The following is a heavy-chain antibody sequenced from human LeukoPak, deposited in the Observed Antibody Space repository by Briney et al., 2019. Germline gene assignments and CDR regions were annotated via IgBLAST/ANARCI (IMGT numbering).Heavy chain of an antibody. D-gene: IGHD4-17*01. CDR3: AKVYEYGDNDWFDS. V-gene: IGHV3-30*02. CDR1: GFTFSSYG. CDR2: IRYDGSNK. J-gene: IGHJ5*01. Sequence: GVSLRLSYGASGFTFSSYGMHWVRQAPDKGLEWEAFIRYDGSNKNYADSVKGRFTISRDNSKNTLYLQMNSLRAEDTAVYYCAKVYEYGDNDWFDSWGQGTLVTVSS.